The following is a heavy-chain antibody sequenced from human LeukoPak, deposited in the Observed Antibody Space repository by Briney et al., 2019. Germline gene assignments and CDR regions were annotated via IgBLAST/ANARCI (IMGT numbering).Heavy chain of an antibody. V-gene: IGHV1-2*02. CDR1: GYTFTGYY. D-gene: IGHD1-26*01. CDR3: AASLFGRELRLDY. Sequence: GASVKVSCKASGYTFTGYYMHWVRQAPGQGLEWMGWINPNSGGTNYAQKFQGRVTMTRDTSISTAYMELSRLRSDDTAVYYCAASLFGRELRLDYWGQGTLVTVSS. J-gene: IGHJ4*02. CDR2: INPNSGGT.